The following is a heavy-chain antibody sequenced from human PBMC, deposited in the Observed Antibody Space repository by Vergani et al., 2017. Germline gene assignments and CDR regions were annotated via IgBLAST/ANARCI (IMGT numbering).Heavy chain of an antibody. J-gene: IGHJ6*03. V-gene: IGHV5-51*01. CDR2: IYPCDSDT. CDR3: VRHASDSHCSSTNCATGFYQFMDV. CDR1: GYIFNRYW. D-gene: IGHD2-2*01. Sequence: EVPLVQSIAEVKRPGESLRISCQASGYIFNRYWIGWVRQLPGKGLEWMGIIYPCDSDTRYSPSFQGQVTISADKSINTAYLQWSSLKASDIATYYCVRHASDSHCSSTNCATGFYQFMDVWGNGTAVTVSS.